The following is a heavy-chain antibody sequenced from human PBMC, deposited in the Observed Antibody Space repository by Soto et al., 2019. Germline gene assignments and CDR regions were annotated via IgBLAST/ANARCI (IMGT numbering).Heavy chain of an antibody. Sequence: GGSLRLSCAASGFTFSNYAMSWVRQAPGKGLEWVSSVSSSGSGTYYADSVKGRLTISRDNSKNTLYLEVNSLRAEDTAVYYCAKDVKSGLRGFDFWGQGTLVTVSS. D-gene: IGHD4-17*01. CDR2: VSSSGSGT. J-gene: IGHJ3*01. CDR3: AKDVKSGLRGFDF. V-gene: IGHV3-23*01. CDR1: GFTFSNYA.